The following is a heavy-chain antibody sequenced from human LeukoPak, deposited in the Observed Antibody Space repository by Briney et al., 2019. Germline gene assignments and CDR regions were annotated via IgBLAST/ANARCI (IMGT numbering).Heavy chain of an antibody. Sequence: SETLSLTCTVSGGSISSGGYCWSWIRQHPGKGLEWIGYIYYSGSTYYNPSLKSRVTISVDTSKNQFSLKLSSVTAADTAVYYCARYCGGDCYSMGPDYWGQGTLVTVSS. J-gene: IGHJ4*02. CDR3: ARYCGGDCYSMGPDY. CDR2: IYYSGST. D-gene: IGHD2-21*02. V-gene: IGHV4-31*03. CDR1: GGSISSGGYC.